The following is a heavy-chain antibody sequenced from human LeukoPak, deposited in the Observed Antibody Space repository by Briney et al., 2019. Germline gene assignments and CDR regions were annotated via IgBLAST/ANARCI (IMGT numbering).Heavy chain of an antibody. D-gene: IGHD2-2*02. J-gene: IGHJ6*02. V-gene: IGHV1-69*13. CDR2: IIPIFGIA. CDR3: AMAGYCSSTSCYTGSGPYYYYGMDV. Sequence: SVKVSCKASLGTSSRYAISSVRQAPGQGLEWMGRIIPIFGIANSAQKFQGRVTVTADESTSTAYMELSSLRSEDTAVYYCAMAGYCSSTSCYTGSGPYYYYGMDVWGQGTTVTVSS. CDR1: LGTSSRYA.